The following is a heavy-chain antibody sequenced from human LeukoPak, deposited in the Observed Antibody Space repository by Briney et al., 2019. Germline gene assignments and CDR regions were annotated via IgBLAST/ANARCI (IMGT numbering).Heavy chain of an antibody. CDR3: ARGYYDILTGYCDAFDI. Sequence: TGGSLRLSCAASGFTFSSYEMNWVRQAPGKGLEWVSYISSSGSTIYYADSVKGRFTISRDNAKNSLYLQMNSLRAEDTAVYYCARGYYDILTGYCDAFDIWGQGTMVTVSS. J-gene: IGHJ3*02. CDR1: GFTFSSYE. CDR2: ISSSGSTI. D-gene: IGHD3-9*01. V-gene: IGHV3-48*03.